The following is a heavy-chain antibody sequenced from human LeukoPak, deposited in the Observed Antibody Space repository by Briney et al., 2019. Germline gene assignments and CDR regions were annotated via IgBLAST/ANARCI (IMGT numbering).Heavy chain of an antibody. V-gene: IGHV3-23*01. CDR3: AKDGSPIAAAGTEGDFDY. J-gene: IGHJ4*02. Sequence: GGSLRLSCAASGFTFSSYAMSWVRQAPGKGLEWVSAISGSGGSTYYADSVKGRFTISRDNSKNTLYLQMNSLRVEDTAVYYCAKDGSPIAAAGTEGDFDYWGQGTLVTVSS. CDR1: GFTFSSYA. D-gene: IGHD6-13*01. CDR2: ISGSGGST.